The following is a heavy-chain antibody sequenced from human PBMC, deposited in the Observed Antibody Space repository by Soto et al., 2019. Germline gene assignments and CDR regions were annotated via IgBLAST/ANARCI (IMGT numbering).Heavy chain of an antibody. J-gene: IGHJ4*02. Sequence: SETLSLTCXVSGGSISSYYWSWIRQPPGKGLEWIGYIYYSGSTNYNPSLKSRVTISVDTSKNQFSLKLSSVTAADTAVYYCARQGGSYYFDYWGQGTLVTVSS. CDR3: ARQGGSYYFDY. D-gene: IGHD2-15*01. V-gene: IGHV4-59*08. CDR2: IYYSGST. CDR1: GGSISSYY.